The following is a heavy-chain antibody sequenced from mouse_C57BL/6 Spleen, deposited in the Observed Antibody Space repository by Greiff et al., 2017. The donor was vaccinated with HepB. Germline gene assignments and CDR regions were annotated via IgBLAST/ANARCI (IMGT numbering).Heavy chain of an antibody. CDR1: GYTFTSYW. V-gene: IGHV1-7*01. CDR3: ARTVGGYDGYYGYAMDY. Sequence: VKLVESGAELAKPGASVKLSCKASGYTFTSYWMHWVKQRPGQGLEWIGYINPSSGYTKYNQKFKDKATLTADKSSSTAYMQLSSLTDEDSAVYYCARTVGGYDGYYGYAMDYWGQGTSVTVSS. D-gene: IGHD2-3*01. J-gene: IGHJ4*01. CDR2: INPSSGYT.